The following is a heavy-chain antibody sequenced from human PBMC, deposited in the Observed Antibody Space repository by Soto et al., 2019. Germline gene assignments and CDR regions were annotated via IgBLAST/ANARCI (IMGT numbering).Heavy chain of an antibody. CDR2: IYYSGST. CDR1: GGSISSSSYY. J-gene: IGHJ3*02. V-gene: IGHV4-39*07. CDR3: ARAGQDIVVVVAATDAFDI. Sequence: SETLSLTCTVSGGSISSSSYYWGWIRQPSGKGLEWIGSIYYSGSTYYNPSLKSRVTISVDTSKNQFSLKLSSVTAADTAVYYCARAGQDIVVVVAATDAFDIWGQGTMVTVSS. D-gene: IGHD2-15*01.